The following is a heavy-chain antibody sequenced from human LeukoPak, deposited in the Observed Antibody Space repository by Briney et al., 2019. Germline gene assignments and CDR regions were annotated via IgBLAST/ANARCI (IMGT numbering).Heavy chain of an antibody. CDR1: GGSISSGSFY. CDR2: IYPSGDS. CDR3: ARGYDRNGYQSRGFDY. V-gene: IGHV4-61*02. Sequence: SQTLSLTCAVSGGSISSGSFYWSWIRQTAGKGLEWIGRIYPSGDSQYSPSFRSRATISLDTRNQFSLKLSSVTAADTAVYFCARGYDRNGYQSRGFDYWGQGALVNVSS. D-gene: IGHD3-22*01. J-gene: IGHJ4*02.